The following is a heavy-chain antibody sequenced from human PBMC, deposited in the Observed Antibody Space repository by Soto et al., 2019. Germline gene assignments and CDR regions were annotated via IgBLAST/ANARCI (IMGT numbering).Heavy chain of an antibody. D-gene: IGHD3-10*01. J-gene: IGHJ6*02. CDR2: INHSGST. V-gene: IGHV4-34*01. Sequence: TLSLTCAVYGGSFSGYYWSWIRQPPGKGLEWIGEINHSGSTNYNPSLKSRVTISVDTSKNQFSLKLSSVTAADTAVYYCASAGRYYGSGSYYTPLRGYYYYGMDVWGQGTTVTVSS. CDR1: GGSFSGYY. CDR3: ASAGRYYGSGSYYTPLRGYYYYGMDV.